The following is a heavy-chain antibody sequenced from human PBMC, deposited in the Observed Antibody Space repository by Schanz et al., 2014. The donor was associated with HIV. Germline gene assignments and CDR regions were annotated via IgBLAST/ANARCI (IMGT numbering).Heavy chain of an antibody. CDR1: GFTFSNDW. J-gene: IGHJ2*01. Sequence: EVQLVESGGGLVQPGGSLRLSCAASGFTFSNDWMHWVRQAPGKGLVWVSRINALGTTTAYADSVKGRFAISRANAKRTLYLQMNSLRAEESAVFYCARESTGAFDLWGRGTLVTVSS. V-gene: IGHV3-74*01. CDR2: INALGTTT. CDR3: ARESTGAFDL.